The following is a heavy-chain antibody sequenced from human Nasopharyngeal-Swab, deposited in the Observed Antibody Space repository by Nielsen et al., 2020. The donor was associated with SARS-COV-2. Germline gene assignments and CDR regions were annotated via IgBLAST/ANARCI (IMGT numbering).Heavy chain of an antibody. CDR1: GGSISSSSYY. V-gene: IGHV4-39*01. J-gene: IGHJ5*02. CDR3: ARGVYRGWFDP. D-gene: IGHD6-13*01. Sequence: GSLRLSCTVSGGSISSSSYYWGWIRQPPGKGLEWIGSIYYSGSTYYNPSLKSRVTISVDTSKNQFSLKLSSVTAADTAVYYCARGVYRGWFDPWGQGTLVTVSS. CDR2: IYYSGST.